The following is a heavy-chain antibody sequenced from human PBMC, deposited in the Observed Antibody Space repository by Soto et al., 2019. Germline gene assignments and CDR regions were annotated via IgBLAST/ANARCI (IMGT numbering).Heavy chain of an antibody. V-gene: IGHV3-30*18. CDR1: GFTFSSYG. CDR2: ISYDGSNK. Sequence: GGSLRLSCAASGFTFSSYGMHWVRQAPGKGLEWVAVISYDGSNKYYADSVKGRFTISRDNSKNTLYLQMNSLRAEDTAVYYCAKVLAVAESAFDIWGQGTMVTVSS. J-gene: IGHJ3*02. CDR3: AKVLAVAESAFDI. D-gene: IGHD6-19*01.